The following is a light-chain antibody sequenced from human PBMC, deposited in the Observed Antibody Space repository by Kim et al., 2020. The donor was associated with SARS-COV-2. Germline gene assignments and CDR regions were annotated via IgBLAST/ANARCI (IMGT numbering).Light chain of an antibody. CDR3: LQYNHSPRT. V-gene: IGKV3-20*01. CDR2: GTA. J-gene: IGKJ1*01. Sequence: STGERATLSCRASQSISSTYLAWYQQRPGQATRLLIYGTANRATGIPDRFSGSGSGTDFTLTITRLEPEDIAVYYCLQYNHSPRTFGQGTKVDIK. CDR1: QSISSTY.